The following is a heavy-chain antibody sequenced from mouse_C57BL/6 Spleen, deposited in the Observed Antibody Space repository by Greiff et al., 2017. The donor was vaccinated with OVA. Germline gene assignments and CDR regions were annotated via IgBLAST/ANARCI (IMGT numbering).Heavy chain of an antibody. CDR3: APYSYGNTAY. D-gene: IGHD2-1*01. CDR2: IYPGDGDT. V-gene: IGHV1-82*01. CDR1: GYAFSSSW. Sequence: QVQLQQSGPELVKPGASVKISCKASGYAFSSSWMNWVKQRPGKGLEWIGRIYPGDGDTNYNRKFKGKATLTADKSSSTGYTQLSSLTSEDSAVYVCAPYSYGNTAYWGQGTLVTVSA. J-gene: IGHJ3*01.